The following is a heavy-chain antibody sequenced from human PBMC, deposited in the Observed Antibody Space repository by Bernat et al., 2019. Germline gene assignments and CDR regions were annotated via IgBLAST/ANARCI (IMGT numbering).Heavy chain of an antibody. CDR3: ARENIAARAFDY. CDR2: INHSGST. CDR1: GGSFSGYY. V-gene: IGHV4-34*01. D-gene: IGHD6-6*01. Sequence: QVQLQQWGAGLLKPSETLSLTCAVYGGSFSGYYWSWIRQPPGKGLEWIGEINHSGSTNYNPSLKSRVTISVDTSKNQFSLKLSSVTAADTAVYYCARENIAARAFDYWGQGTLVTVSS. J-gene: IGHJ4*02.